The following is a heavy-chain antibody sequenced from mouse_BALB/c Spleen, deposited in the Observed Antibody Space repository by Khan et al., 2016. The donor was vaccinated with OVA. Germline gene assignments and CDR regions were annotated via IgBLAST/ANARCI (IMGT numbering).Heavy chain of an antibody. V-gene: IGHV1S137*01. Sequence: QMQLEESGAELVRPGVSVKISCKGSGYTSTDFTMHWVKQSHAMSLEWIGVINTYYGDADYNQKFKGKATMTVDKSSNTAYMDLARLTSEDSAIYYCARGGGGDRFLYWGQGTLVTVSA. CDR1: GYTSTDFT. CDR3: ARGGGGDRFLY. CDR2: INTYYGDA. J-gene: IGHJ3*01.